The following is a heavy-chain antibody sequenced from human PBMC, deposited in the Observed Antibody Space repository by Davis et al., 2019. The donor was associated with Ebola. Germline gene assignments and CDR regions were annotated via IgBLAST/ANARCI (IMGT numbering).Heavy chain of an antibody. D-gene: IGHD2-8*01. CDR1: GFTFSNYA. CDR2: ISASGADI. J-gene: IGHJ4*02. Sequence: GESLKISCAASGFTFSNYAMSWVRQAPGGGLEWVSGISASGADIKYADSVRDRFSISRDDSKSTLYLQMDSLRVEDTAVFYCAEGGTNNFLGANWGQGTLVTVSS. V-gene: IGHV3-23*01. CDR3: AEGGTNNFLGAN.